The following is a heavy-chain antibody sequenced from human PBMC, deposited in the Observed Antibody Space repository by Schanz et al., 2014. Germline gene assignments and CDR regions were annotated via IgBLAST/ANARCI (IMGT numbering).Heavy chain of an antibody. CDR3: AKEDRTHSSDYVY. CDR1: GFTFSDYY. D-gene: IGHD3-22*01. V-gene: IGHV3-11*06. J-gene: IGHJ4*02. CDR2: ISSDNNYA. Sequence: VQLVESGGGLVQPGGSLRLSCAASGFTFSDYYMSWIRQAPGKGLEWVSYISSDNNYAYYADSMRGRFTISRDDSKNTLYLQMNSLRPEDTAVYYCAKEDRTHSSDYVYWGQGTLVTVSS.